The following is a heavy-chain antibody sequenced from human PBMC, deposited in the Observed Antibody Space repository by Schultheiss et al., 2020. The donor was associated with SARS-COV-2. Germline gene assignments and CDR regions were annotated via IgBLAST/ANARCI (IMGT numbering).Heavy chain of an antibody. J-gene: IGHJ4*02. CDR3: AKASVAGTRHYYFDY. CDR2: ISWNSGSI. CDR1: GFTFSNYW. V-gene: IGHV3-9*01. Sequence: GGSLRLSCTVSGFTFSNYWIDWVRQAPGKGLEWVSGISWNSGSIGYADSVKGRFTISRDNAKNSLYLQMNSLRAEDTALYYCAKASVAGTRHYYFDYWGQGTLVTVSS. D-gene: IGHD6-19*01.